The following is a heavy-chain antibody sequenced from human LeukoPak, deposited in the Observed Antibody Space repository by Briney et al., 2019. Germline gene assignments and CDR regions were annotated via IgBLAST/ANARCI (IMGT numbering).Heavy chain of an antibody. CDR3: ARDLGYYDSSAPRRKAFDI. D-gene: IGHD3-22*01. CDR1: GYTFTGYY. J-gene: IGHJ3*02. Sequence: ASVKVSCTASGYTFTGYYMHWERPAPGQGLEWMGWINPNSGGTNYAQKFQGWVTMTRDTSISTDYMELSRLRSDDTAVCYCARDLGYYDSSAPRRKAFDIWGQGTMVTVSS. CDR2: INPNSGGT. V-gene: IGHV1-2*04.